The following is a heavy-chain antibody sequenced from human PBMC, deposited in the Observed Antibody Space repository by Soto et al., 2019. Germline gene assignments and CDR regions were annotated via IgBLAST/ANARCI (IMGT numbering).Heavy chain of an antibody. CDR2: IHHGGTT. CDR3: ARVHVMVVAGSTFDY. D-gene: IGHD6-19*01. Sequence: SETLSLTCTVSGYSISSGSYLAWIRQPPGKVPEWIASIHHGGTTFYNPSLKSRITISVDTSNNQFSLKLTSVTAADTAVYYCARVHVMVVAGSTFDYWGHGTLVTVSS. J-gene: IGHJ4*01. CDR1: GYSISSGSY. V-gene: IGHV4-38-2*02.